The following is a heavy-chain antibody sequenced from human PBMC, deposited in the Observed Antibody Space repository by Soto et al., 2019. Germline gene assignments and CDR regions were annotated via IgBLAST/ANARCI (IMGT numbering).Heavy chain of an antibody. D-gene: IGHD3-22*01. V-gene: IGHV1-18*01. J-gene: IGHJ4*02. CDR3: ARERSITTEDY. Sequence: ASVKVSCKASGYTFTSCGISWGRQAPGQGLEWMGWISAYDGKTNYAQKRQGRVTMTTDTSTSTAYMELRSLRSDDTAVYYCARERSITTEDYWGQGTPVTVSS. CDR1: GYTFTSCG. CDR2: ISAYDGKT.